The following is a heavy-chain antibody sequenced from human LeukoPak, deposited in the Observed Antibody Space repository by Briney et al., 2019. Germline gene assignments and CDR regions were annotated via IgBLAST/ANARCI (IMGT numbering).Heavy chain of an antibody. CDR2: ISAYNGNT. CDR3: ARHRGIQLWFTFDY. J-gene: IGHJ4*02. V-gene: IGHV1-18*01. D-gene: IGHD5-18*01. Sequence: ASVKASCKASGYTFTSYGISWVRQAPGQGLEWMGWISAYNGNTNYAQKLQGRVTMTTDTSTSTAYMELRSLRSDDTAVYYCARHRGIQLWFTFDYWGQGTLVTVSS. CDR1: GYTFTSYG.